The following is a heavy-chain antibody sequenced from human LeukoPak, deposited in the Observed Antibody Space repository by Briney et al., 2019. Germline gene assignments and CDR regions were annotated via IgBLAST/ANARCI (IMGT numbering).Heavy chain of an antibody. CDR2: IYYSGST. V-gene: IGHV4-61*01. J-gene: IGHJ4*02. CDR3: ARGTYYDILTGYFFDY. Sequence: PSETLSLTCTVSGGSVSSGSYYWSWIRQPPGKXXXXXXXIYYSGSTNYNPSLKSRVTISVDTSKNQFSLKLSSVTAADTAVYYCARGTYYDILTGYFFDYWGQGTLVTVSS. CDR1: GGSVSSGSYY. D-gene: IGHD3-9*01.